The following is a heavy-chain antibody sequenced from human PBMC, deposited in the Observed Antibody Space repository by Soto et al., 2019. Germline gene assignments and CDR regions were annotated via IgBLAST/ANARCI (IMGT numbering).Heavy chain of an antibody. J-gene: IGHJ3*02. V-gene: IGHV1-2*04. D-gene: IGHD3-22*01. CDR2: INPNSGGT. Sequence: QVQLVQSGAEVKKPGASVKVSCKASGYTFTGYYMHWVRQAPGQGLEWMGWINPNSGGTNYAQKFQGWVTMTRDTSISTAYMELSRLRSDDTAVYYCAKDVRRFTMIVVVITTDAFDIWGQGTMVTVSS. CDR3: AKDVRRFTMIVVVITTDAFDI. CDR1: GYTFTGYY.